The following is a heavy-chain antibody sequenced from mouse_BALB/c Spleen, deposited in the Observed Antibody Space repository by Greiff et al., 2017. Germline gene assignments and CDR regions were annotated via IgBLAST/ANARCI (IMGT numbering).Heavy chain of an antibody. CDR2: ISDGGSYT. D-gene: IGHD1-2*01. CDR3: ARDRDYYGYEAMDY. CDR1: GFTFSDYY. Sequence: EVQRVESGGGLVKPGGSLKLSCAASGFTFSDYYMYWVRQTPEKRLEWVATISDGGSYTYYPDSVKGRFTISRDNAKNNLYLQMSSLKSEDTAMYYCARDRDYYGYEAMDYWGQGTSVTVSS. J-gene: IGHJ4*01. V-gene: IGHV5-4*02.